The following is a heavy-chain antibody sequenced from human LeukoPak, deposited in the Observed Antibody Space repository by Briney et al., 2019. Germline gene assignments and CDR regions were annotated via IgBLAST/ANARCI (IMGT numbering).Heavy chain of an antibody. J-gene: IGHJ3*02. Sequence: PGGSLRLSCAASGFSFSTYWMTWVRQAPGKGLEWVANIKQDGSEKYYVDSVKGRFTISRDNAKNSLYLQMNSLRAEDTAVYYCARDSPPEVVNWVDAFDIWGQGTMVTVSS. CDR2: IKQDGSEK. D-gene: IGHD3-22*01. CDR1: GFSFSTYW. V-gene: IGHV3-7*03. CDR3: ARDSPPEVVNWVDAFDI.